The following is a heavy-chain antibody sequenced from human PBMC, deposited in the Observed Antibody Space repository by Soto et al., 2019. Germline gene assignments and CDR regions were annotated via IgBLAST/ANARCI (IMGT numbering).Heavy chain of an antibody. V-gene: IGHV2-70*04. CDR3: ARVYYFGSSGYYGYFFDY. Sequence: SRPTRVNPKQTLTLTCAFSGFSLSTTGMRVGWIRQPPGKALEWLARIDWDDDKFYSTSLKTRLTISKDTSRNQVVLTMTNVDPVDTATYYCARVYYFGSSGYYGYFFDYWGQGALVTVSS. CDR1: GFSLSTTGMR. J-gene: IGHJ4*02. D-gene: IGHD3-22*01. CDR2: IDWDDDK.